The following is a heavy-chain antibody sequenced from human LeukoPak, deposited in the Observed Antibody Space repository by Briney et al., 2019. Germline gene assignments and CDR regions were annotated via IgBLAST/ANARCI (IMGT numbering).Heavy chain of an antibody. CDR3: ARVPVPLAPYYYYYMDV. Sequence: GGSLRLSCAASGFTFSTYSMNWVRQAPGKGLEWVSSIRSSSSYIYYADSVKGRFTISRDNAKNSLYLQMNSLRAEDTAVYYCARVPVPLAPYYYYYMDVWGKGTTVTVSS. J-gene: IGHJ6*03. CDR2: IRSSSSYI. V-gene: IGHV3-21*01. CDR1: GFTFSTYS. D-gene: IGHD6-19*01.